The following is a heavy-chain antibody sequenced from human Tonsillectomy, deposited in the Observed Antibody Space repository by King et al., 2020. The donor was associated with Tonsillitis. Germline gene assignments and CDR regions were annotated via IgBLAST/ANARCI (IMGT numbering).Heavy chain of an antibody. D-gene: IGHD4-17*01. CDR3: AGIDDYVDSQDAFAI. CDR1: GGSISSDGYY. V-gene: IGHV4-39*01. J-gene: IGHJ3*02. CDR2: IYYSGNT. Sequence: LQLQESGPGLVKPSETLSLTCTVSGGSISSDGYYWGWIRQPPGKGLEWIGSIYYSGNTYYNPSLKSRVAISVDTSKNQFSLELTSVTAADTAVYYCAGIDDYVDSQDAFAIWGQGTRVP.